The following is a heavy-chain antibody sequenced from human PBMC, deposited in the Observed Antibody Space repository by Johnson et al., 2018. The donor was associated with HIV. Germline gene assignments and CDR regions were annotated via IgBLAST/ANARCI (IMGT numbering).Heavy chain of an antibody. D-gene: IGHD2-2*01. CDR1: GFTVSSNE. V-gene: IGHV3-38-3*01. J-gene: IGHJ3*02. Sequence: VQLVESGGGLVQPGRSLRLPCAASGFTVSSNEMSWVCQAPGKGLEWVSSISGGSTYYADSRKGRFTISRDNSKNTLHLQMNSLRAEDTAVYYCARSGYCTTSSCTDDAFDIWGQVTMVTVSS. CDR2: ISGGST. CDR3: ARSGYCTTSSCTDDAFDI.